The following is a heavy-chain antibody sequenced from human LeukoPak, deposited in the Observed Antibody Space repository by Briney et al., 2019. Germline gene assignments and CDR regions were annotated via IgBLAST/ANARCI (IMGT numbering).Heavy chain of an antibody. CDR3: ARGTH. V-gene: IGHV3-30*03. Sequence: PGGSLRLSCAASGFTFSSYGMHWVRQAPGKGLEWVAVISYDGSNKYYADSVKGRFTISRDNSKNTLYLQMNSLRAEDTAVYYCARGTHWGQGTLVTVSS. CDR2: ISYDGSNK. J-gene: IGHJ4*02. CDR1: GFTFSSYG.